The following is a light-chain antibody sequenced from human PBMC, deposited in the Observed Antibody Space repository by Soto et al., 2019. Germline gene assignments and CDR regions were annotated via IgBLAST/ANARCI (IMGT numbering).Light chain of an antibody. Sequence: DIQMTQSPPSLSASVGDRVTITCRASQGIRNFVAWYQQKPGKAPKLLIYAASTLQSGVPSRFSGSGFGTDFTLTINSLQTEDVATYSCQKYSSVPVFGPGTKVEIK. CDR2: AAS. CDR3: QKYSSVPV. J-gene: IGKJ3*01. CDR1: QGIRNF. V-gene: IGKV1-27*01.